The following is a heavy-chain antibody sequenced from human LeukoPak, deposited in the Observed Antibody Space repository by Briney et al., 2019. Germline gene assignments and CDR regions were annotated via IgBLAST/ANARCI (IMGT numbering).Heavy chain of an antibody. CDR3: ATGGNGDAFDI. Sequence: GASVKVSCKASGYTFIHYYIHWMRQAPGQGLEWIGWINPNSGGTDYAQKFQGRVTMTRDTSINTGYLDLSRLRSDDTAVYYCATGGNGDAFDIWGQGTMVTVSS. CDR2: INPNSGGT. CDR1: GYTFIHYY. J-gene: IGHJ3*02. D-gene: IGHD3-10*01. V-gene: IGHV1-2*02.